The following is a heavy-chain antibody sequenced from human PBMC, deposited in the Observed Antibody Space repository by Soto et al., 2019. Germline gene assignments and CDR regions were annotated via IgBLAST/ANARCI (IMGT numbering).Heavy chain of an antibody. D-gene: IGHD1-7*01. CDR2: ISSSSSTI. CDR3: ARGGAMELRFTFDY. Sequence: PGGSLRLSCAASGFTFSCYSMNWVRQAPGKGLECVSYISSSSSTIYYADSVKGRFTISRDNAKNSLYLQMNSLRDEDTAVYYCARGGAMELRFTFDYWGQGTLVTVSS. J-gene: IGHJ4*02. CDR1: GFTFSCYS. V-gene: IGHV3-48*02.